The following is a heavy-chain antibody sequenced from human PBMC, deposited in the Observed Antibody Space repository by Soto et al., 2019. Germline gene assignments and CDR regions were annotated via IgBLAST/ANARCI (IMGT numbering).Heavy chain of an antibody. CDR1: GFTFSIYS. D-gene: IGHD4-17*01. J-gene: IGHJ4*02. CDR3: ARDGVFDYGDYSDY. V-gene: IGHV3-48*01. CDR2: ISSSSSTI. Sequence: LRLSCAASGFTFSIYSMNWVRQAPGKGLEWVSYISSSSSTIYYADSVKGRFTISRDNAKNSLYLQMNSLRAEDTAVYYCARDGVFDYGDYSDYWGQGTLVTVSS.